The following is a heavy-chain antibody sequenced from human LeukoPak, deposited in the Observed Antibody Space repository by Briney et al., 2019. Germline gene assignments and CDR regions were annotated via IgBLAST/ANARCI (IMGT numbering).Heavy chain of an antibody. Sequence: GESLKISCKGSGYSFTSYWIGWVRQMPGKGLEWVGIVYPGDSDTRYSPSFQGQVTISADKSISTAYLQWSSLKASDTAMYYCARGGYSYGYFYYYYYGMDVWGQGTTVTVSS. CDR2: VYPGDSDT. V-gene: IGHV5-51*01. D-gene: IGHD5-18*01. CDR3: ARGGYSYGYFYYYYYGMDV. J-gene: IGHJ6*02. CDR1: GYSFTSYW.